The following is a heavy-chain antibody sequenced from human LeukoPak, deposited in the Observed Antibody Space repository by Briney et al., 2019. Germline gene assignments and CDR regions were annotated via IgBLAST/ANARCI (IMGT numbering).Heavy chain of an antibody. CDR2: IYPGDSDT. CDR1: GYSFTSYW. CDR3: ATLPSYAMKSREYYFDY. J-gene: IGHJ4*02. Sequence: GESLKISCKGSGYSFTSYWIGWVRQMPGKGLEWMGIIYPGDSDTRYSPSLQGQVTISADKSISTAYLQWSSLKASDTAMYYCATLPSYAMKSREYYFDYWGQGTLVTVSS. V-gene: IGHV5-51*01. D-gene: IGHD2-2*01.